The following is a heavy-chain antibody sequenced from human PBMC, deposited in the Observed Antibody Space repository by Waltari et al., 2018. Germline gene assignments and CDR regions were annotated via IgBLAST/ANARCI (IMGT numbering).Heavy chain of an antibody. D-gene: IGHD7-27*01. CDR2: IKQDGSEK. Sequence: EVQLVESGGGLVQPGGSLRLSGAASGSTFGSLWLSWVRQAPGKGLEWVANIKQDGSEKYYVDSVKGRFTISRDNAKNSLYLQMNSLRAEDTAVYYCARVLGAFDIWGQGTMVTVSS. CDR1: GSTFGSLW. CDR3: ARVLGAFDI. V-gene: IGHV3-7*01. J-gene: IGHJ3*02.